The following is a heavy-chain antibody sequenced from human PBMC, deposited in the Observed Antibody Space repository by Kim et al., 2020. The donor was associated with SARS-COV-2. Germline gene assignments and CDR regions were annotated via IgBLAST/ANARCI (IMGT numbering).Heavy chain of an antibody. D-gene: IGHD6-19*01. CDR1: GGSISSNSYY. Sequence: SETLSLTCSVSGGSISSNSYYCDWIRQPPGKGLEWIGRLSYSGSIFYNPSLKSRVTISIDSSKNQFSLRLSSVTAADTSVYYCARHFNPYRSGWF. CDR2: LSYSGSI. J-gene: IGHJ5*01. CDR3: ARHFNPYRSGWF. V-gene: IGHV4-39*01.